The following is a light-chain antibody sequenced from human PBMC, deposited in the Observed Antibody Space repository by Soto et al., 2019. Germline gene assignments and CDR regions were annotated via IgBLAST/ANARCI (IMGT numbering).Light chain of an antibody. CDR3: QQYATSPIT. Sequence: EIVLTQSPGTLSLSPGERATLSCRASQSVGSNFLAWYHQKPGQAPRLLIYGASSRATGIPDRFSGGGSGTDFTLTVSRLEPEDFAVYYCQQYATSPITFGQGTRLENK. V-gene: IGKV3-20*01. CDR1: QSVGSNF. CDR2: GAS. J-gene: IGKJ5*01.